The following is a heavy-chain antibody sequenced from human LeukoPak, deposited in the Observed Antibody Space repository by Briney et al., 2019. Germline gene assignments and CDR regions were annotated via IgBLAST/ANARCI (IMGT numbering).Heavy chain of an antibody. Sequence: SVKVSCKASGGTFSSYAINWVRQAPGQGLEWMGGIIPIFGTANYAQKFQGRVTITADKSTSTAYMELSSLRSEDTAVYYCARVPTCSGGSCYSNYYYYYYMDVWGKGTTVTVSS. V-gene: IGHV1-69*06. CDR1: GGTFSSYA. D-gene: IGHD2-15*01. CDR2: IIPIFGTA. CDR3: ARVPTCSGGSCYSNYYYYYYMDV. J-gene: IGHJ6*03.